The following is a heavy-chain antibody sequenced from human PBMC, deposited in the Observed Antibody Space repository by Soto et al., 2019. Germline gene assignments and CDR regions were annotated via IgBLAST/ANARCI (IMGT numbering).Heavy chain of an antibody. J-gene: IGHJ4*02. Sequence: QVQLVQSGSDVKKPGASFTVSCKASGYNFSDYYIHWVRQAPGQGLEWMGWIDPRNGGTKYAQKFEDRLTMTTDTSTSTALMELRSLRLDDTAVFYCARVRYRNVIHAWGQGTLVTVSS. CDR1: GYNFSDYY. D-gene: IGHD1-26*01. V-gene: IGHV1-2*02. CDR2: IDPRNGGT. CDR3: ARVRYRNVIHA.